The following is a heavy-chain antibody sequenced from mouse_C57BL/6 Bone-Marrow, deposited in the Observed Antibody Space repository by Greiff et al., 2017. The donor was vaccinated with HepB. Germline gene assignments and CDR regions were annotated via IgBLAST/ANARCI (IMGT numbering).Heavy chain of an antibody. Sequence: QVQLQQPGAELVRPGSSVKLSCKASGYTFTSYWMDWVKQRPGQGLEWIGNIYPGDSDTHYNQKFKDKATLTVDKSSSTAYMQLSSLTSEDSAVYYCARPPFNTTGGFAYWGQGTLVTVSA. CDR3: ARPPFNTTGGFAY. D-gene: IGHD1-1*01. J-gene: IGHJ3*01. CDR1: GYTFTSYW. CDR2: IYPGDSDT. V-gene: IGHV1-61*01.